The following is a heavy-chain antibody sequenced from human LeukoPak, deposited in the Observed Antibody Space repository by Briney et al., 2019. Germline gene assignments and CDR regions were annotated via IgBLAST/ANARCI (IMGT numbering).Heavy chain of an antibody. CDR3: ARHLLGYIGGPAPYYFEY. J-gene: IGHJ4*02. CDR2: IYHSGST. V-gene: IGHV4-30-2*01. Sequence: SQTLSLTCTVSGGSISSGGYYWSWIRRPPGKGLEWIGYIYHSGSTYYNPSLKSRVTISLDKSKNQFSLKLTSVTAADTAVYYCARHLLGYIGGPAPYYFEYWGQGVLVAVSS. D-gene: IGHD4-23*01. CDR1: GGSISSGGYY.